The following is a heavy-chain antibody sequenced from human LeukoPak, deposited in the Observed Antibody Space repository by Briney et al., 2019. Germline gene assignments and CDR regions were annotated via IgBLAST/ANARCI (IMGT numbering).Heavy chain of an antibody. CDR1: GGSISSGSYY. Sequence: SETLSLTCTVSGGSISSGSYYWSWIRQPAGQALEWIGRIYSSGTTNYNPSLASRVTVSVDTSKNQFSLNLTSVTAADTAVYFCARGIVYGSGSYYKAYYFDSWGQGTLVTVSS. V-gene: IGHV4-61*02. D-gene: IGHD3-10*01. J-gene: IGHJ4*02. CDR3: ARGIVYGSGSYYKAYYFDS. CDR2: IYSSGTT.